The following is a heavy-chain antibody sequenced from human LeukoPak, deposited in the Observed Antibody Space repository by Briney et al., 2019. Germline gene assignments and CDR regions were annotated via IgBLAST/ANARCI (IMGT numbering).Heavy chain of an antibody. CDR3: ARCSNDILTGFYRAFDI. V-gene: IGHV4-59*01. CDR2: IYYSGST. Sequence: SETLSLTCTVSDDSISPYSWSWIRQPLGKGLEWIGYIYYSGSTAYNPSLKSRVTISVDTSRNQFSLKLNSVTAADTAVYFCARCSNDILTGFYRAFDIWGQGTMVIVSS. CDR1: DDSISPYS. D-gene: IGHD3-9*01. J-gene: IGHJ3*02.